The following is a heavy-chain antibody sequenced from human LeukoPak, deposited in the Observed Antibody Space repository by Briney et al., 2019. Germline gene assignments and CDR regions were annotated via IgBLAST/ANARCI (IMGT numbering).Heavy chain of an antibody. Sequence: SETLSLTCAVYGGSFSAYYWSWIRQPPGKGLEWIGEINHSGSPNYNPSLKSRVTISLDTSKNQFSLKLSSVTAADTAVYYCARRFRGYSAYDTIDYWGQGTLVTVSS. V-gene: IGHV4-34*01. J-gene: IGHJ4*02. D-gene: IGHD5-12*01. CDR1: GGSFSAYY. CDR2: INHSGSP. CDR3: ARRFRGYSAYDTIDY.